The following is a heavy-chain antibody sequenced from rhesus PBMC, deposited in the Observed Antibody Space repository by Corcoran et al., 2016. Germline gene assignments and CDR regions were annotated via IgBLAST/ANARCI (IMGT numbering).Heavy chain of an antibody. CDR3: ARDDYEDDYDYYYTYY. CDR1: GGSISGYYY. Sequence: QVQLQQWGAGLVKPSETLSLTCAVYGGSISGYYYWTWHRQPPGKGLEWHGYIYGNSASPNFNPSLKNRVTISKDTSKNQFSLKLSSVTAADTAVYYCARDDYEDDYDYYYTYYWGQGVLVTVSS. D-gene: IGHD3-9*01. CDR2: IYGNSASP. V-gene: IGHV4-73*01. J-gene: IGHJ4*01.